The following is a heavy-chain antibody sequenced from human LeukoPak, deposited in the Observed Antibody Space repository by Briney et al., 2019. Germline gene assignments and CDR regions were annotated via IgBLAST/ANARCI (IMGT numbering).Heavy chain of an antibody. D-gene: IGHD3-10*01. J-gene: IGHJ6*04. V-gene: IGHV4-30-4*01. CDR1: GGSISSGDYY. CDR3: ARGEFGELLSYYYGMDV. CDR2: IYYSGST. Sequence: SQTLSLTCTVSGGSISSGDYYWSWIRHPPGKGLEWIGYIYYSGSTYYNPSLKSRVTISVDTSKNQFSLKLSSVTAADTAVYYCARGEFGELLSYYYGMDVWGKGTTVTVSS.